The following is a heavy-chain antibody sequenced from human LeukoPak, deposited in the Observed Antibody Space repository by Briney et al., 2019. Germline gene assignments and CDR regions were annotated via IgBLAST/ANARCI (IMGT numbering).Heavy chain of an antibody. CDR1: GFTFSSYA. Sequence: PGGSLRLSCAASGFTFSSYAMSWVRQAPGKGLEWVSAISGSGGSTYYADSMKGRFTISRDNSKNALYLQMNSLRAEDTAVYYCAKPGVKQWLVRIWYMDVWGKGTTVTVSS. D-gene: IGHD6-19*01. CDR2: ISGSGGST. CDR3: AKPGVKQWLVRIWYMDV. J-gene: IGHJ6*03. V-gene: IGHV3-23*01.